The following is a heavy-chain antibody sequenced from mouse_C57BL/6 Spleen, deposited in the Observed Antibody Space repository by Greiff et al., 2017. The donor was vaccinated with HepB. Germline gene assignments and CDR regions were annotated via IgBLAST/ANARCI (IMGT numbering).Heavy chain of an antibody. Sequence: EVQLQESGPGLVKPSQSLSLTCSVTGYSITSGYYWNWIRQFPGNKLEWMGYISYDGSNNYNPSLKNRISITRDTSKNQFFLKLNSVTTEDTATYYCARVDYSNYVGYFDYWSQGTTLPVSS. CDR1: GYSITSGYY. CDR3: ARVDYSNYVGYFDY. V-gene: IGHV3-6*01. CDR2: ISYDGSN. D-gene: IGHD2-5*01. J-gene: IGHJ2*01.